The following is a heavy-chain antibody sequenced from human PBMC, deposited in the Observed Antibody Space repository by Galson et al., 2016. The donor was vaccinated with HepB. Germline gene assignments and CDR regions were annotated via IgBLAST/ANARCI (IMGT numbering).Heavy chain of an antibody. V-gene: IGHV3-23*01. CDR2: VRGSGKHT. CDR3: ASADYYDNRGYFDS. J-gene: IGHJ4*02. D-gene: IGHD3-22*01. Sequence: SLRLSCAASAYTFSYYAMTWVRQAPGKGLEWVSTVRGSGKHTFYADSVRGRFTISRDNSKGTVLLQMHSLRADDTAVYYCASADYYDNRGYFDSWGQGTRVTVSS. CDR1: AYTFSYYA.